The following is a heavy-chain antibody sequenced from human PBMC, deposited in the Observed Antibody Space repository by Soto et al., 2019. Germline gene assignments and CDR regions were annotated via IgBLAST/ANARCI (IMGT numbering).Heavy chain of an antibody. CDR1: GDSVISNWW. Sequence: QLQLQESGPGLVKPSGTLSLTCAVSGDSVISNWWWGWVRQSPGKGVEWFADMLHSGNTNYSPSLESRVTLSVDKTKHQFSLTMNSMTAADTAVYFCVRSPGWYAIDSWGQGILVTVSS. J-gene: IGHJ4*02. V-gene: IGHV4-4*02. CDR3: VRSPGWYAIDS. CDR2: MLHSGNT. D-gene: IGHD6-19*01.